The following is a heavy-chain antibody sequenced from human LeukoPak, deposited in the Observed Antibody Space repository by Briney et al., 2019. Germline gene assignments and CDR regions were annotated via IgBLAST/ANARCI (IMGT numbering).Heavy chain of an antibody. V-gene: IGHV3-23*01. J-gene: IGHJ4*01. Sequence: GGSLRLSCAASGFTFSSYDMSWVRQAPGEGLEWVLAISGSGGSTYYAHSVKGRFTISRDNSKNTLYLQMNSLRAEDTAVYYCANNWFRPYDSSGYYDYWGQGTLVTVSS. CDR2: ISGSGGST. CDR3: ANNWFRPYDSSGYYDY. D-gene: IGHD3-22*01. CDR1: GFTFSSYD.